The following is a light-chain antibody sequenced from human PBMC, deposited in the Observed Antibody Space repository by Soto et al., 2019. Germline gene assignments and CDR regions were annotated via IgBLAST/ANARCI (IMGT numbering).Light chain of an antibody. Sequence: DIQLTQSPSFLSASVGDRVTITCRASQGISSYLAWYQQKPGKAPKLLIYAASTLQSGVPSRFSGSGSGTKFTLTIASLQPDDFGTYYCQQYNTLWTFGQGTKVDI. V-gene: IGKV1-9*01. CDR3: QQYNTLWT. CDR2: AAS. J-gene: IGKJ1*01. CDR1: QGISSY.